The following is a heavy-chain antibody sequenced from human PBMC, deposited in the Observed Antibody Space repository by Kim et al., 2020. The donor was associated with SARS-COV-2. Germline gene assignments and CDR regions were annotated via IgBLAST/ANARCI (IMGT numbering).Heavy chain of an antibody. Sequence: GGSLRLSCAASGFTFSDYYMSWIRQAPGKRLEWLAFISSAYSYTNYADSVKGRFTISRDNAKDSLYLDMHSLRTEYTALYFCARMRNVPDLDREFDIWGQGTLVTVSS. J-gene: IGHJ4*02. CDR3: ARMRNVPDLDREFDI. CDR2: ISSAYSYT. CDR1: GFTFSDYY. V-gene: IGHV3-11*06. D-gene: IGHD1-1*01.